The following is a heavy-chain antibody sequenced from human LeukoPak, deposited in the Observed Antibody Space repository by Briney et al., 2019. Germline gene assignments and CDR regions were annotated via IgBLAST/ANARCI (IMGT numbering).Heavy chain of an antibody. J-gene: IGHJ5*02. V-gene: IGHV1-2*02. CDR1: GYTFTCYY. D-gene: IGHD3-22*01. CDR3: ARDPAYYDSSRPAPRFHL. CDR2: INPNSGGT. Sequence: ASVKVSCKASGYTFTCYYMHWVRQARGKGLEWMGWINPNSGGTNYAQKFQGRVTMTSDTSISTAYMELSKLRSDDTAVYYCARDPAYYDSSRPAPRFHLWGQGTVVTVSS.